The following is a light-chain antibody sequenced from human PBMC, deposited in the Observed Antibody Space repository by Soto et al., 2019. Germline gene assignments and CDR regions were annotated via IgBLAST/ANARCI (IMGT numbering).Light chain of an antibody. J-gene: IGKJ2*03. CDR3: QQYKNYSYS. Sequence: IQMTQSPSTVSASVGDSVIISCRASQPVNTFLAWYQQKPGGAPKVVIFDASNLGSGVPSRFSGSGFGTEFTLSITSLQPDDFATYYCQQYKNYSYSFGQGTKLEIK. CDR2: DAS. V-gene: IGKV1-5*01. CDR1: QPVNTF.